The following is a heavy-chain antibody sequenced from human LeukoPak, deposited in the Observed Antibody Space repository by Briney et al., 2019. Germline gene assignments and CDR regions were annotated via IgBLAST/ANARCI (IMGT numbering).Heavy chain of an antibody. D-gene: IGHD2-15*01. CDR1: GFTFSSYA. V-gene: IGHV3-66*01. J-gene: IGHJ4*02. CDR3: ARVQGGTYDY. Sequence: PGGSLGLSCAASGFTFSSYAMSWVRQAPGKGLEWVSVIYSGGSTYYADSVKGRFTISRDNSKNTLYLQMNSLRAEDTAVYYCARVQGGTYDYWGQGTLVTVSS. CDR2: IYSGGST.